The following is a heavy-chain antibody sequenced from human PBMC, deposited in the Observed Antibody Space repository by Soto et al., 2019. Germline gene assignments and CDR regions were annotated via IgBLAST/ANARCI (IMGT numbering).Heavy chain of an antibody. D-gene: IGHD2-2*02. J-gene: IGHJ6*02. CDR3: ARGGCSSTSCYTRAPYYYYGMDV. Sequence: SETLSLTCTVSGGSISSGDYYWSWIRQPPGKGLEWIGYIYYSGITYYNPSLKSRVTISVYTSKNQFSLKLSSVTAADTAVYYCARGGCSSTSCYTRAPYYYYGMDVWGPGTTVTVSS. V-gene: IGHV4-30-4*01. CDR2: IYYSGIT. CDR1: GGSISSGDYY.